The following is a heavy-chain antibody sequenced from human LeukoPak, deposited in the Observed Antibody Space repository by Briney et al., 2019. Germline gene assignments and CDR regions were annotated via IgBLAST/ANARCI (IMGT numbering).Heavy chain of an antibody. J-gene: IGHJ4*02. CDR2: IYYRGST. CDR1: GGSISSSTYY. Sequence: SETLSLTCTVSGGSISSSTYYWGWIRQPPGKGLEWIGNIYYRGSTYYNPSLKSRVTISVDTSKNQFSLKLSSVTAADTAVYYCARRTMTTFDYWGQGTLVTVSS. D-gene: IGHD4-17*01. V-gene: IGHV4-39*07. CDR3: ARRTMTTFDY.